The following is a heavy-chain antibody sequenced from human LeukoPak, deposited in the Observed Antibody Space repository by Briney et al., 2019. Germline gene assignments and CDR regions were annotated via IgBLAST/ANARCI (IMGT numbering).Heavy chain of an antibody. Sequence: GGSLRLSCVASGFAFSGYSMNWVRQAPGKGLEWVSYIAWDTITIYYADSVKGRSTISRDNAKNSLYLHLNSLRDDDTAVYYCARDRIVGPTTLDYWGQGTLVTVSS. J-gene: IGHJ4*02. D-gene: IGHD1-26*01. CDR3: ARDRIVGPTTLDY. CDR1: GFAFSGYS. V-gene: IGHV3-48*02. CDR2: IAWDTITI.